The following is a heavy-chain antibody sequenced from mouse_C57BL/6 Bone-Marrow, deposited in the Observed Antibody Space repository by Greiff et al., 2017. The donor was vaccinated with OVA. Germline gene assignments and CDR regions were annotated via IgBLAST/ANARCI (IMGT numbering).Heavy chain of an antibody. Sequence: DVKLQESGGGLVKPGGSLKLSCAASGFTFSDYGMHWVRQAPEKGLEWVAYISSGSSTIYYADTVKGRFTISRDNAKNTLFLQMTSLRSEDTAMYYCASYGSSRDYFDYWGQGTTLTVSS. J-gene: IGHJ2*01. V-gene: IGHV5-17*01. CDR2: ISSGSSTI. CDR1: GFTFSDYG. CDR3: ASYGSSRDYFDY. D-gene: IGHD1-1*01.